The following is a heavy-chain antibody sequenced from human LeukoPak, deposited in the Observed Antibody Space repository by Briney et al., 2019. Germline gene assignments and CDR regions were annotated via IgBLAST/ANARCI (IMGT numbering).Heavy chain of an antibody. D-gene: IGHD4-17*01. J-gene: IGHJ6*02. CDR3: ARGGLDYDRKSGMDV. V-gene: IGHV3-7*01. Sequence: GGSLRLSCAASGFTFSSYWMSWVRQAPGKGLEWVANIKQDGSEKYYVDSVKGRFTISRDNAKNSLYLQMNSLRAEDTAVYYCARGGLDYDRKSGMDVWGQGTTVTVSS. CDR2: IKQDGSEK. CDR1: GFTFSSYW.